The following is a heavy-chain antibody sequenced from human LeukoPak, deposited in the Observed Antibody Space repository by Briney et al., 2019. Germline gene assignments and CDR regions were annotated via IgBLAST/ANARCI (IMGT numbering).Heavy chain of an antibody. Sequence: PSETLSLTCTVPGGSISSSSYYWGWIRQPPGKGLEWIGSIYYSGSTYYNPSLKSRVTISVDTSKNQFSLKLSSVTAADTAVYYCARLERGNDAFDIWGRGTMVTVSS. D-gene: IGHD5-24*01. V-gene: IGHV4-39*01. CDR2: IYYSGST. CDR3: ARLERGNDAFDI. CDR1: GGSISSSSYY. J-gene: IGHJ3*02.